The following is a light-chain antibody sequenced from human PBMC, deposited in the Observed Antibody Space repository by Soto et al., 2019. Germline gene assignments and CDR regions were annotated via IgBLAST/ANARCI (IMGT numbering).Light chain of an antibody. CDR3: QHRSDWPLA. J-gene: IGKJ4*01. CDR2: DAS. Sequence: EIVLTQSPATLSLSPGERATLSCRASQSVSSYLAWYQQKPGQAPRLLISDASNRATGIPARFSGSGSGTDFTRTIISLEPEDFAVYYCQHRSDWPLAFGGGTKVEIK. CDR1: QSVSSY. V-gene: IGKV3-11*01.